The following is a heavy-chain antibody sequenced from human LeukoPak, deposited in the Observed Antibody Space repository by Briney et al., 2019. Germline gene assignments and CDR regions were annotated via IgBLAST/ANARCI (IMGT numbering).Heavy chain of an antibody. J-gene: IGHJ4*02. V-gene: IGHV5-51*01. D-gene: IGHD2-2*01. CDR2: IYPGNSDT. Sequence: GESLKISCKASGFSFTNYWSGWVRQMPGKGLEWMGIIYPGNSDTRYGPSFQGQVTFSADKSFSTAYLQWSRLKASDTAMYYCARLHGYCTTTSCPSFDSWGQGTLVTVSS. CDR1: GFSFTNYW. CDR3: ARLHGYCTTTSCPSFDS.